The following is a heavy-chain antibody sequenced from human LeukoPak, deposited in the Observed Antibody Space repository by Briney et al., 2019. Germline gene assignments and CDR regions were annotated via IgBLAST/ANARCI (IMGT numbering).Heavy chain of an antibody. CDR2: ISGGVGCT. CDR3: AKDPGRAHAFDI. J-gene: IGHJ3*02. CDR1: GFTFSSYA. V-gene: IGHV3-23*01. Sequence: GGSLRLSCAASGFTFSSYAMNWVRQAPGKGLEWVSLISGGVGCTYYADSVKGRFTISRDNSNNTLYLQMNSLRAEDTAVYYCAKDPGRAHAFDIWGQGTMVTVSS. D-gene: IGHD1-26*01.